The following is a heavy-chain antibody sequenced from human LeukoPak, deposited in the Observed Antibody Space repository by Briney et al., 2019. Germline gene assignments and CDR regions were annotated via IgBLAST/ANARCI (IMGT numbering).Heavy chain of an antibody. Sequence: PGGSLRLSCAAFGFTFRTYAMNWVRQAPGKGLEWVAVISYDGSNKYYADSVKGRFTISRDNSKNTLYLQMNSLRAEDTAVYYCARDLVGIAGGYWGQGTLVTVSS. CDR1: GFTFRTYA. D-gene: IGHD6-13*01. CDR2: ISYDGSNK. V-gene: IGHV3-30-3*01. J-gene: IGHJ4*02. CDR3: ARDLVGIAGGY.